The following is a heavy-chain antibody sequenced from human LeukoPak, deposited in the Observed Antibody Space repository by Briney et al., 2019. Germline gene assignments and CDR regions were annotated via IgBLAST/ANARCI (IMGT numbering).Heavy chain of an antibody. D-gene: IGHD4-23*01. CDR2: LNHDGTAK. V-gene: IGHV3-7*01. CDR1: GFTFSSHW. Sequence: PGGSLRLSCTASGFTFSSHWMSWVRQAPVKGLEWVANLNHDGTAKFYVDSVKGRFTISRDNAKNSLYLQMSNLRAEDTAVYYCATSAYSPGNSWSQGTLITVSS. J-gene: IGHJ4*02. CDR3: ATSAYSPGNS.